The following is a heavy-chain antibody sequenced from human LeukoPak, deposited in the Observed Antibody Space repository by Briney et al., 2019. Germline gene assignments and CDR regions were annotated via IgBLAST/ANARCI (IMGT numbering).Heavy chain of an antibody. CDR2: VNGNGGST. Sequence: GGSLRLSCATSGFTVSSNYMSWVRQAPGKGLEWVSGVNGNGGSTSYADSVKGRFTIFRDNSKNTVYLQMNSLRVEDTAVYYCAKSLYGGCDYWGQGTVVTVSS. J-gene: IGHJ4*02. D-gene: IGHD3-16*02. CDR1: GFTVSSNY. V-gene: IGHV3-53*01. CDR3: AKSLYGGCDY.